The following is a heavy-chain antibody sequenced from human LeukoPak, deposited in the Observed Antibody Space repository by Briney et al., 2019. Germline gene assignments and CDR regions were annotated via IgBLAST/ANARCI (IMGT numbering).Heavy chain of an antibody. Sequence: SETLSLTCTVSGGSISSYYWSWIRQPPGKGLEWIGYIYYSGSTNYNPSLKSRVTISVDTSKNQFSLKLSSVTAADTAVYYCARGESGYDYAYYYYYYMDVWGKGTTVTVSS. D-gene: IGHD5-12*01. CDR2: IYYSGST. J-gene: IGHJ6*03. CDR3: ARGESGYDYAYYYYYYMDV. V-gene: IGHV4-59*12. CDR1: GGSISSYY.